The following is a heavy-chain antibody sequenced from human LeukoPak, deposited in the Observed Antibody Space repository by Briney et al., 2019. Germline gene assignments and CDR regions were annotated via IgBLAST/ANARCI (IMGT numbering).Heavy chain of an antibody. CDR1: ASISSSSYY. D-gene: IGHD1-26*01. Sequence: PSETLSLTCTVSASISSSSYYWGWIRQPPGKGLEWIGSIYYSGSTYYNPSLQSRVTISVDTSKNQFSLKLSSVTAADTAVYFCAKHGEGATFDFRGQGTLVTVSS. J-gene: IGHJ4*02. V-gene: IGHV4-39*01. CDR2: IYYSGST. CDR3: AKHGEGATFDF.